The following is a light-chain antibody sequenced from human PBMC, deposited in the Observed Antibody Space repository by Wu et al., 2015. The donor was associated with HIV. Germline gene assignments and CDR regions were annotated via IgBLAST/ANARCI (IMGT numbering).Light chain of an antibody. CDR3: QHYNDYSVT. V-gene: IGKV1-27*01. J-gene: IGKJ2*01. Sequence: DIQMTQSPSSLSASVGDRVTITCRASQGISNFLAWYQQKPGKPPKVLIYAASTLQSGVPSRFSGSGSGTEFTLTIASLQPDDFATYYCQHYNDYSVTFGQGTKLEIK. CDR1: QGISNF. CDR2: AAS.